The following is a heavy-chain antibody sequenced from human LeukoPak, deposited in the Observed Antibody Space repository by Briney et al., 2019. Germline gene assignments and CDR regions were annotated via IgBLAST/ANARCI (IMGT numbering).Heavy chain of an antibody. Sequence: SETLSLTCTVSGGSISSYYWSWIRQPPGKGLEWIGYIYYSGSTNYNPSLKSRVTISVDTSKNQFSLKLSSVTAADTAVYYCARDRVWPLDYWGQGTLVTVSS. CDR3: ARDRVWPLDY. CDR2: IYYSGST. CDR1: GGSISSYY. D-gene: IGHD3-16*01. J-gene: IGHJ4*02. V-gene: IGHV4-59*12.